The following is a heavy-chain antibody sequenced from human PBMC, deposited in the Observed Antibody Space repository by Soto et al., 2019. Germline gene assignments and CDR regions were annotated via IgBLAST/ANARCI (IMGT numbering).Heavy chain of an antibody. CDR1: GGTFSSYA. Sequence: GASVKVSCKASGGTFSSYAISWVRQAPGQGLEWMGGIIPIFGTANYAQKFQGRVTITADESTSTAYMELSSLRSEDTAVYYCARDAASVAGFIVGPRGYYGMDVWGQGTTVTVSS. D-gene: IGHD3-22*01. V-gene: IGHV1-69*13. CDR3: ARDAASVAGFIVGPRGYYGMDV. CDR2: IIPIFGTA. J-gene: IGHJ6*02.